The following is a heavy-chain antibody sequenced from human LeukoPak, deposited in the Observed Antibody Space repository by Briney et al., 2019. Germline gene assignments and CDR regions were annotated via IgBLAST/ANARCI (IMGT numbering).Heavy chain of an antibody. Sequence: GGSLRLSCAPSGFILRSYGMHWVRQAPGKGLEWVAVIWYDGSNKYYADSVKGRFTISRDNSKNTLYLQINSLRAEDTAVYYCAKDDSGYDSGITDYWGQGTLVTVSS. CDR2: IWYDGSNK. CDR3: AKDDSGYDSGITDY. V-gene: IGHV3-33*06. CDR1: GFILRSYG. D-gene: IGHD5-12*01. J-gene: IGHJ4*02.